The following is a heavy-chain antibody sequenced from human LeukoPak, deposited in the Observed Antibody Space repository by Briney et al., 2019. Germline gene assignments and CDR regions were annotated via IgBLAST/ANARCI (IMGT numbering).Heavy chain of an antibody. CDR1: GYVFTSYA. CDR2: INAGNGNT. CDR3: ARDLDYYDSSGYYHHDAFDI. Sequence: GASVKVSCKASGYVFTSYAMHWVRQAPGQRLEWMGWINAGNGNTKYSQKFQGRVTITRDTSASTAYMELSSLRSEDTAVYYCARDLDYYDSSGYYHHDAFDIWGQGTMVTVSS. D-gene: IGHD3-22*01. J-gene: IGHJ3*02. V-gene: IGHV1-3*01.